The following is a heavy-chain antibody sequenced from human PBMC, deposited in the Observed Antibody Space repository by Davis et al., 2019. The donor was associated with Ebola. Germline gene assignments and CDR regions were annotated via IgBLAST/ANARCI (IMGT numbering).Heavy chain of an antibody. CDR3: VKDRQKDGFNLLDALDV. V-gene: IGHV3-9*01. Sequence: SLKLSCAASGFTFSNYAMSWVRQAPGKGLEWISGLNGQSDSLGYADSVKGRFSISRDNAKNSLFLQMNSLSPEDTALYYCVKDRQKDGFNLLDALDVWGQGTMVTVSS. D-gene: IGHD5-24*01. J-gene: IGHJ3*01. CDR1: GFTFSNYA. CDR2: LNGQSDSL.